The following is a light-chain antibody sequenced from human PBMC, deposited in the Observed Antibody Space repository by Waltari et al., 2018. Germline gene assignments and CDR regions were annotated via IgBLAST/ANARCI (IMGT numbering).Light chain of an antibody. CDR1: SRYVGGYNY. Sequence: QSALTQPASVSGSPGQSITISCTGTSRYVGGYNYVSWYTLHPNISPQLMFYGVNKRPSVVSVRFSGSKSDNTASLTISGLQADDEADYYCTSYTSSDSWVFGGGTKLTVL. CDR3: TSYTSSDSWV. J-gene: IGLJ3*02. V-gene: IGLV2-14*03. CDR2: GVN.